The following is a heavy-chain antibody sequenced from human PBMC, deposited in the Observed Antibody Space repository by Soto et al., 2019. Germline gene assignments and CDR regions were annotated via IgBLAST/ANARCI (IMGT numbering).Heavy chain of an antibody. V-gene: IGHV1-18*01. CDR1: GYSFTSYD. J-gene: IGHJ4*02. D-gene: IGHD6-19*01. Sequence: QVQLVQSGAEVKKPGASVKVSCKASGYSFTSYDISWVREAPGQGLEWMGWISAYNGNTKYAQKLQGRVTMTTDTSTSTAYMEVRSLRSDDTAVYYCARDLAVGLVDYWGQGTLVTVSS. CDR2: ISAYNGNT. CDR3: ARDLAVGLVDY.